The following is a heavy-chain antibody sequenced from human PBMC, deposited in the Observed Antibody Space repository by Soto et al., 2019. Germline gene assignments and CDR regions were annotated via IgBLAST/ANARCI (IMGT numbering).Heavy chain of an antibody. CDR3: AGSPHMRYYSDY. J-gene: IGHJ4*02. CDR1: GGTFSSYA. CDR2: IIPIFGTA. Sequence: ASVKVSCKASGGTFSSYAISWVRQAPGQGLEWMGGIIPIFGTANYAQTFQGRVTITADESTSTAYMELSSLRSEDTAVYYCAGSPHMRYYSDYWGQGTMVIVSA. V-gene: IGHV1-69*13.